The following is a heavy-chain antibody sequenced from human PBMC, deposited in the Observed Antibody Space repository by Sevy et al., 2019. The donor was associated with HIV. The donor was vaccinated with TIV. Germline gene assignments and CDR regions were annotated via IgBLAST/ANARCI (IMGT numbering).Heavy chain of an antibody. Sequence: SETLSLTCTVSGGSINGFYWSWIRQPPGKGLEWIGYIYSSGRTKYSPSLKSRVTISVDTSKNHFSLNLKSMTAADTAVYYCARSMMAEPRFDSWGQGTPVTVSS. J-gene: IGHJ4*02. CDR3: ARSMMAEPRFDS. CDR2: IYSSGRT. CDR1: GGSINGFY. D-gene: IGHD3-16*01. V-gene: IGHV4-59*13.